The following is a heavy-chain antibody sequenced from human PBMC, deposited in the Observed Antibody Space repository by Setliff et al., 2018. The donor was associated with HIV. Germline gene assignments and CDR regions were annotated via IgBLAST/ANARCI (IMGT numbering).Heavy chain of an antibody. CDR2: INWNSGSI. Sequence: GGSLRLSCVGSGFTFDDYAMHWVRQAPGKGLEWVSAINWNSGSIGYAVSVRGRFTISRDTSENSLYLQMNSLRAEDTAFYYCVKPHTLYSNSLISYFDYWGQGTLVTVSS. D-gene: IGHD4-4*01. CDR3: VKPHTLYSNSLISYFDY. J-gene: IGHJ4*02. V-gene: IGHV3-9*01. CDR1: GFTFDDYA.